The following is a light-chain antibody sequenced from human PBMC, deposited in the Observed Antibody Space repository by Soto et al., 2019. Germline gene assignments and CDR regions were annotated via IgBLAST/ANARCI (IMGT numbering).Light chain of an antibody. CDR1: SSDVGNYNY. CDR2: DVS. J-gene: IGLJ1*01. V-gene: IGLV2-14*03. Sequence: SVVTQPTSVSGSPGQSIIISCTGTSSDVGNYNYVSWYQHHPGKAPKLMICDVSDRPSGVSNRFSGSKSGNTASLTISGLQAEDEAAYYCSSYTTGSTPWVFGTGTKATV. CDR3: SSYTTGSTPWV.